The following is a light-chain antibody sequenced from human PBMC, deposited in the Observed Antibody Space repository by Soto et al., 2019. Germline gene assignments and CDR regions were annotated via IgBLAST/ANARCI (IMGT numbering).Light chain of an antibody. Sequence: DLPMTQSPSSLSASVGDRVTITCRASQSIGINLNWYQQKPGKAPKLLIYAASSLKSGVPPRFSGSESGTDFTLTISSLQPEDFATYYCQQSYSSPSTVGQGTMLEI. CDR3: QQSYSSPST. CDR1: QSIGIN. CDR2: AAS. J-gene: IGKJ2*02. V-gene: IGKV1-39*01.